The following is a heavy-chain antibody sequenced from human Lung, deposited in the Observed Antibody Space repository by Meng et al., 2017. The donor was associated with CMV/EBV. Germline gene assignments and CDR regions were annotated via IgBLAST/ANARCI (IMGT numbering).Heavy chain of an antibody. J-gene: IGHJ4*02. V-gene: IGHV1-69*02. CDR3: ARAPPYCSGGPCYSFDH. Sequence: DTFGSDTLSWVRQAPGQGLEWMGRIIPILAVTNYAQNFQGRVKITADKSTFTAYMELSSLESEDTAVYYCARAPPYCSGGPCYSFDHWGQGTLVTVSS. CDR1: DTFGSDT. D-gene: IGHD2-15*01. CDR2: IIPILAVT.